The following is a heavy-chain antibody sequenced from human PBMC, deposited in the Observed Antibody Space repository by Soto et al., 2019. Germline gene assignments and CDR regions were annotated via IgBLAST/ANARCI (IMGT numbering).Heavy chain of an antibody. Sequence: SETLSLTCTVSGGSIRSSSYYWGWIRQPPGKGLEWIGSIYYSGSTFYSPSLKSRVTMSIDTSKNQFSLKLSSVTAADTSVFYCAKEDRGYSYDYVGGYCGQGTLVTVSS. CDR2: IYYSGST. CDR3: AKEDRGYSYDYVGGY. J-gene: IGHJ4*02. CDR1: GGSIRSSSYY. D-gene: IGHD3-16*01. V-gene: IGHV4-39*02.